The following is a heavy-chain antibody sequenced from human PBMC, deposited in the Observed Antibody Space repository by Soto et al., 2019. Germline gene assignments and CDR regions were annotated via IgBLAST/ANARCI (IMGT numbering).Heavy chain of an antibody. CDR3: APTPTRGKSREN. J-gene: IGHJ4*02. D-gene: IGHD2-15*01. CDR1: GFTFSSYA. V-gene: IGHV3-23*01. CDR2: INGNGGST. Sequence: GGSLRLSCAASGFTFSSYAMSWVRQAPGKGLEWVSAINGNGGSTYYADSLKGRFTITRDNSKNTLYLQMNSLSAEDTAVYYCAPTPTRGKSRENWGQGTLVTVSS.